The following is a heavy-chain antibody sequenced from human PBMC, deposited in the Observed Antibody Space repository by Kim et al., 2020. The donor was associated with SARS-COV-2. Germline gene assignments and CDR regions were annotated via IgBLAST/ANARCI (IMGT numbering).Heavy chain of an antibody. D-gene: IGHD4-17*01. J-gene: IGHJ6*02. CDR3: ARSTTVTTFYYYYYGMDV. V-gene: IGHV4-34*01. Sequence: LKSRVTKSVDTSKNQFSLKLSSVTAADTAVYYCARSTTVTTFYYYYYGMDVWGQGTTVTVSS.